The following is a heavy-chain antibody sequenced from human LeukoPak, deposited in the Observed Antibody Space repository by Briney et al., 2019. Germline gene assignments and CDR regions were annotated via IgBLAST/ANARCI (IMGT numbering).Heavy chain of an antibody. J-gene: IGHJ4*02. CDR1: GYTFTGYY. CDR2: INPNSGGT. D-gene: IGHD6-6*01. CDR3: ARESIAARVIDY. V-gene: IGHV1-2*06. Sequence: GASVKVSCKASGYTFTGYYMHWVRQAPGQGLEWMGRINPNSGGTNYAQKFQGRVTMTRDTSISTAYMELSRLRSDDTAVYYCARESIAARVIDYWGQGTLVTVSS.